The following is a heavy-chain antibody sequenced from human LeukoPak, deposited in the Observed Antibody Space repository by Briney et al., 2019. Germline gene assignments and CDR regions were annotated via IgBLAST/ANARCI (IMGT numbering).Heavy chain of an antibody. CDR1: GFTFSDYY. J-gene: IGHJ4*02. V-gene: IGHV3-11*06. CDR2: ISSSSSYI. CDR3: ARDLSGEYYFDY. D-gene: IGHD3-10*01. Sequence: GGSLRLSCAASGFTFSDYYMSWIRQAPGKGLEWVSSISSSSSYIYYADSVKGRFTISRDNAKNSLYLQMNSLRAEDTAVYYCARDLSGEYYFDYWGQGTLVTVSS.